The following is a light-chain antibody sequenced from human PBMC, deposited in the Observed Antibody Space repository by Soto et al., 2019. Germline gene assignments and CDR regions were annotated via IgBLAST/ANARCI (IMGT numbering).Light chain of an antibody. CDR2: GAF. V-gene: IGKV3-11*01. Sequence: EIVLTHSPATLSLSPVERATRSCRASPSVTNFLAWYQQKPGQAPRLLIYGAFNRATGIPARFSGSGSGTDFTLTISSLEPEDSAVYYCQQRNVWPPVTFGQGTRLEIK. CDR1: PSVTNF. J-gene: IGKJ5*01. CDR3: QQRNVWPPVT.